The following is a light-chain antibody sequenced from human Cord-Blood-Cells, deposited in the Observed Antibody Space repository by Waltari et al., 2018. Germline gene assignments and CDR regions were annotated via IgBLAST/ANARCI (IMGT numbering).Light chain of an antibody. V-gene: IGKV1-39*01. Sequence: DIQMTQSPSSLSASVGDRVTITCRASQSISSYLNWYQQKPGKAPKLLIHAASRLQSGVPSRFSGSGSGTDFTLTISSLQPEDFATYYCQQSYSTPYSFGQGTKLEIK. CDR2: AAS. J-gene: IGKJ2*03. CDR3: QQSYSTPYS. CDR1: QSISSY.